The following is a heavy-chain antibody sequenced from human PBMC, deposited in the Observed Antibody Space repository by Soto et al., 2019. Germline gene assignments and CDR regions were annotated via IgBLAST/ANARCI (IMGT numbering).Heavy chain of an antibody. CDR1: GFTFSSYA. V-gene: IGHV3-30-3*01. Sequence: QVQLVESGGGVVQPWRSLRLSCAASGFTFSSYAMHWVRQAPGKGLEWVAVISYDGSNKYYADSVKGRFTISRDNSKNTLYLQMNSLRAEDTAVYYCARDHPSLAALTLGRGMDVWGQGTTVTVSS. J-gene: IGHJ6*02. D-gene: IGHD6-6*01. CDR2: ISYDGSNK. CDR3: ARDHPSLAALTLGRGMDV.